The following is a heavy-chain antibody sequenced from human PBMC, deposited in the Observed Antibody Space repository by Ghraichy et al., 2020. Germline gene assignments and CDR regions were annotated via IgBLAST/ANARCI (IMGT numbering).Heavy chain of an antibody. CDR3: AKDIGMGSAVAGHYYYYYGMDV. CDR2: ISWDGGST. CDR1: GFTFDDYA. J-gene: IGHJ6*02. Sequence: GGSLRLSCAASGFTFDDYAMHWVRQAPGKGLEWVSLISWDGGSTYYADSVKGRFTISRDNSKNSLYLQMNSLRAEDTALYYCAKDIGMGSAVAGHYYYYYGMDVWGQGTTVTVSS. V-gene: IGHV3-43D*03. D-gene: IGHD6-19*01.